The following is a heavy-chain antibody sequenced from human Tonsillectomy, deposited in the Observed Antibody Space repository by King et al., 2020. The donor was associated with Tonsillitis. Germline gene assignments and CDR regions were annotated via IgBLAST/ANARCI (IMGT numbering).Heavy chain of an antibody. CDR2: IKSKPNSSAT. D-gene: IGHD2-2*01. V-gene: IGHV3-73*02. Sequence: VQLVESGGGLVQPGGSLKLSCAASGFTFRDSTMPWVRQASGKGLEWCGRIKSKPNSSATAYDASVKGRFTVSSADSKNTAYLPMNSLKTEDTAVYYCTSSLVVPAAISQRWGQGTLVTVSS. J-gene: IGHJ1*01. CDR3: TSSLVVPAAISQR. CDR1: GFTFRDST.